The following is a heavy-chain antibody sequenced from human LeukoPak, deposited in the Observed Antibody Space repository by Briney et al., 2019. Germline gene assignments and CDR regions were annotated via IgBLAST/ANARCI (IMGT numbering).Heavy chain of an antibody. D-gene: IGHD6-13*01. V-gene: IGHV3-48*04. J-gene: IGHJ4*02. CDR2: ISSSGITI. CDR3: KPGGSSAYWAVDF. Sequence: GGSLRLSCAASGFTFSSYSMNWVRQAPGKGLEWVSYISSSGITIDYSDSVKGRFTISRDNAKNSLYLQMNSLRADDTAVYYCKPGGSSAYWAVDFWGQGTLVTASS. CDR1: GFTFSSYS.